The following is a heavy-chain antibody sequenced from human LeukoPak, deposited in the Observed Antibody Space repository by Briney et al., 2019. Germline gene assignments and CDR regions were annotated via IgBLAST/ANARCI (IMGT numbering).Heavy chain of an antibody. CDR2: IYYSGST. V-gene: IGHV4-59*12. J-gene: IGHJ4*02. CDR3: TAAAPGRDGYFDY. Sequence: SETLSLTCTVSGGSISSYYWSWIRQPPGKGLEWIGYIYYSGSTNYNPSLKSRVTISVDRSKNQFSLKLSSVTAADTAVYYCTAAAPGRDGYFDYWGQGTLVTVSP. CDR1: GGSISSYY. D-gene: IGHD6-13*01.